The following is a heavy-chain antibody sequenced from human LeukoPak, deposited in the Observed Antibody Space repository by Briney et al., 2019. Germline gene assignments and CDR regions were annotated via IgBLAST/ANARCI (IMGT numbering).Heavy chain of an antibody. CDR3: ARHRENYDILTGYYPSGFDY. D-gene: IGHD3-9*01. J-gene: IGHJ4*02. CDR1: GGSFSGYY. CDR2: INHSGST. Sequence: SETLSLTCAVYGGSFSGYYWSWIRQPPGKGLEWIGEINHSGSTNYNPSLKSRVTISVDTSKNQFSLKLSSVTAADTAVYYCARHRENYDILTGYYPSGFDYWGQGTLVTVSS. V-gene: IGHV4-34*01.